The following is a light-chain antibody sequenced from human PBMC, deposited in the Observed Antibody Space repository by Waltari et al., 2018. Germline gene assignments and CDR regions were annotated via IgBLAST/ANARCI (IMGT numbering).Light chain of an antibody. CDR2: DVT. CDR3: SSYTTSSTLV. V-gene: IGLV2-14*01. Sequence: QSALTQPASVSGSPGQSITISCTGTSRDVGYYNYVSWYQHHPGKAPKLMIYDVTNRPSGISNRFSGSKSDNTASLTISGLQAEDEADYYCSSYTTSSTLVFGGGTKVTVL. J-gene: IGLJ3*02. CDR1: SRDVGYYNY.